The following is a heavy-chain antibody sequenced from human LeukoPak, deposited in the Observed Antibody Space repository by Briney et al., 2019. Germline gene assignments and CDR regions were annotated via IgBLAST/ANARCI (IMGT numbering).Heavy chain of an antibody. CDR3: AKLGFLESYYFDY. D-gene: IGHD3-3*01. CDR2: INEGGSEK. CDR1: GFTFSSFW. V-gene: IGHV3-7*03. Sequence: PGGSLRLSCAASGFTFSSFWMSWVRQAPGKGLEWVANINEGGSEKYFVDSVKGRFTISRDNAKNSLFLQMNSLRAEDTAVYYCAKLGFLESYYFDYWGQGTLVTVSS. J-gene: IGHJ4*02.